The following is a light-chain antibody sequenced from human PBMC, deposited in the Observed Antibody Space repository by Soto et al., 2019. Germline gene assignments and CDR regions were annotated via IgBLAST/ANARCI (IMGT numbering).Light chain of an antibody. CDR3: QQAASFPIT. CDR2: DAS. CDR1: QAISSS. J-gene: IGKJ5*01. V-gene: IGKV1-12*01. Sequence: DIQMTQSPYSVSAFVGDTVTLTCRASQAISSSLAWYQQKPGKAPNLLMFDASSLQSGVPSRFSGSGSGTDFTLTIGGLQPEDFGAYYCQQAASFPITFGQGTRLDI.